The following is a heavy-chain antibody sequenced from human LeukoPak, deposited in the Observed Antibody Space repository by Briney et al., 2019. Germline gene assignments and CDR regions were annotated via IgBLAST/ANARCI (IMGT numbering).Heavy chain of an antibody. J-gene: IGHJ4*02. V-gene: IGHV4-4*02. Sequence: SETLSLTCGVSGGSITSTNWTWVRQPPGKGLEWIGEVNLQGSTNYNPSLMGRVAISVDMSENHISLQLTSVTAADTAVYYCAREGGPYRPLDYSRQGTLVTVSS. CDR1: GGSITSTNW. CDR2: VNLQGST. CDR3: AREGGPYRPLDY.